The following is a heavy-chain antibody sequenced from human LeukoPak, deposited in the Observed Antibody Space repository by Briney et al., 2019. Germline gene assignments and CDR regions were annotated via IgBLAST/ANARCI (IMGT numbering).Heavy chain of an antibody. J-gene: IGHJ4*02. V-gene: IGHV4-59*08. CDR1: GGSISSYY. D-gene: IGHD5-12*01. CDR2: IYYSGST. CDR3: ARRLGYSGYDFIFDY. Sequence: SETLSLTCTVSGGSISSYYWSWIRQPPGKGLEWIGYIYYSGSTNYNPSLKSRVTISVGTSKNQFSLKLSSVTAADTAVYYCARRLGYSGYDFIFDYWGQGTLVTVSS.